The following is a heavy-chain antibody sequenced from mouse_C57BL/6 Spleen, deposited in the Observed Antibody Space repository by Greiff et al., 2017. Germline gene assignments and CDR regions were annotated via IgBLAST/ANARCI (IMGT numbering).Heavy chain of an antibody. CDR2: IDPSDSYT. CDR1: GYTFTSYW. V-gene: IGHV1-69*01. D-gene: IGHD2-1*01. J-gene: IGHJ4*01. CDR3: ARGEGYGNYEYYAMDY. Sequence: VQLQQPGAELVMPGASVKLSCKASGYTFTSYWMHWVKQRPGQGLEWIGEIDPSDSYTNYNQKFKGKSTLTVDKSSSTAYMQLSSLTSEDSAVYYCARGEGYGNYEYYAMDYWGQGTSVTVSS.